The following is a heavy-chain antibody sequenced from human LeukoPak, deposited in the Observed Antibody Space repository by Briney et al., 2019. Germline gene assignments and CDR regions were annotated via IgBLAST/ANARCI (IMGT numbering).Heavy chain of an antibody. CDR1: GGSISSYY. CDR3: AQRDILTGIDY. J-gene: IGHJ4*02. Sequence: SETLSLTCTASGGSISSYYWSWIRQPPGKGLEWIGYIYYSGSTNYNPSLKSRVTISVDTSKNQFSLKLSSVTAADTAVYYCAQRDILTGIDYWGQGTLVTVSS. D-gene: IGHD3-9*01. CDR2: IYYSGST. V-gene: IGHV4-59*01.